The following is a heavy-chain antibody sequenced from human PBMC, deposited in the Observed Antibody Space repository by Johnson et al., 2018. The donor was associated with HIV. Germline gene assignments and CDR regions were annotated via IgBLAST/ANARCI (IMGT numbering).Heavy chain of an antibody. CDR1: GFTFSSYA. J-gene: IGHJ3*02. CDR2: ISWNSGST. V-gene: IGHV3-9*01. CDR3: AKDIRVKELRFLERLLVLGIFDI. Sequence: VQLVESGGGVVQPGGSLRLSCAASGFTFSSYAMSWVRQAPGKGLEWVSAISWNSGSTGYADSVKGRFTISRDNAKNSLYLQMNSLRAEDTALYFCAKDIRVKELRFLERLLVLGIFDIWGQGTMVTVSA. D-gene: IGHD3-3*01.